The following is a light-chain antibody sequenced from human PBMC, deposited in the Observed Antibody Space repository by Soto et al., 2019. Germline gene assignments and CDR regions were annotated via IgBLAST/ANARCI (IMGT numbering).Light chain of an antibody. Sequence: QSVLTQPPSVSGAPGQRVTISCTGSSSNIGAGYDVHWYQQLPGTAPKLLIYGNSNRPSGVPDRFSGSKSCTSASLAITGLQAEDEADYYCCSYTSSTTPLFGGGTKLTVL. CDR3: CSYTSSTTPL. CDR2: GNS. CDR1: SSNIGAGYD. J-gene: IGLJ2*01. V-gene: IGLV1-40*01.